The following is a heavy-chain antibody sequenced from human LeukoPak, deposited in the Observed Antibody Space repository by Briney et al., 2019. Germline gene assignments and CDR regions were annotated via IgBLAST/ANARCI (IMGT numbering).Heavy chain of an antibody. J-gene: IGHJ5*02. CDR3: AATDFWSGYNHP. Sequence: SQTLSRTCTVSGGSISSGSYYWSWIRQPAGKGLEWIGRIYTSGSTNYNPSLKSRVTISVDTSKNQFSLKLSSETAADTAVYYCAATDFWSGYNHPWGQGTLVTVSS. CDR1: GGSISSGSYY. D-gene: IGHD3-3*01. V-gene: IGHV4-61*02. CDR2: IYTSGST.